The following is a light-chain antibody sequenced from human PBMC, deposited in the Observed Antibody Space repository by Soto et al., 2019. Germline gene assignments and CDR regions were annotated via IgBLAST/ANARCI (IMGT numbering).Light chain of an antibody. J-gene: IGKJ5*01. V-gene: IGKV3-20*01. CDR2: GAS. CDR3: QQYGSSPLT. Sequence: EIVLTHSPGTLSLTPGARATLSCRASQSVSSSYLAWYQQKPGQAPRLLIYGASSRATGIPDRFSGSGSGTDFTLTISRLEPEDFAVYYCQQYGSSPLTFGQGTRLEIK. CDR1: QSVSSSY.